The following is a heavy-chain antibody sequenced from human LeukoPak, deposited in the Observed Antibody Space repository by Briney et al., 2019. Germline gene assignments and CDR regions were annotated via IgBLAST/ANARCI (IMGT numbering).Heavy chain of an antibody. J-gene: IGHJ4*02. CDR2: INPSGGST. CDR3: ARERRGYSSSWRLDY. CDR1: GYTFTSYY. V-gene: IGHV1-46*01. D-gene: IGHD6-13*01. Sequence: ASVKVSCKASGYTFTSYYMHWVRQAPGQGLEWMGIINPSGGSTSYAQKFQGRVTMTRDTSTSTVYMELSSLRSEDTAVYYCARERRGYSSSWRLDYWGQGTLVTVSS.